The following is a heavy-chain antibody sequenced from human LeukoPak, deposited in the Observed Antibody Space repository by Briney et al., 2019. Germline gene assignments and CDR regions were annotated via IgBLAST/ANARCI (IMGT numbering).Heavy chain of an antibody. CDR3: ARDETYDYVWGSFRYPFDY. V-gene: IGHV3-74*01. CDR2: LNADGISA. CDR1: GFPFRSSW. Sequence: GGSLRLSCAASGFPFRSSWMHWVRQAPGRGLVWVSRLNADGISASYANFVKGRFTISRDNAKNSLYLQMNSLRAEDTAVYYCARDETYDYVWGSFRYPFDYWGQGTLVTVSS. J-gene: IGHJ4*02. D-gene: IGHD3-16*02.